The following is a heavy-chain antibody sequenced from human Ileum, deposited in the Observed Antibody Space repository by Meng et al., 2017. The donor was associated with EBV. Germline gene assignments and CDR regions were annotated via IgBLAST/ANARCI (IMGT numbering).Heavy chain of an antibody. CDR3: ARDSEAADY. Sequence: QVQLVQSGSELKKPGASVRISCKASGYTFTTDGMNWVRQAPGQGLEWMGWINTNTGKPTYAQGLTGRFVFSLDTSVSTAYLQISSLKAEDTAVYYCARDSEAADYWGPGTLVTVSS. D-gene: IGHD6-25*01. CDR1: GYTFTTDG. J-gene: IGHJ4*02. CDR2: INTNTGKP. V-gene: IGHV7-4-1*02.